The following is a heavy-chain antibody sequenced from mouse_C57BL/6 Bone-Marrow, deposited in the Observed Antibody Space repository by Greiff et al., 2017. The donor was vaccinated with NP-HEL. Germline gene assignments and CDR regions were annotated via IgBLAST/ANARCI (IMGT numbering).Heavy chain of an antibody. V-gene: IGHV1-19*01. J-gene: IGHJ4*01. CDR1: GYTFTDYY. Sequence: EVQLQQSGPVLVKPGASVKMSCKASGYTFTDYYMNWVKQSHGKSLEWIGVINPYNGGTSYNQKFKGKATLTVAKSSSTAYMELNSLTSEDSAVYCCAPYYYGSSYGEDYAMDYWGQGTSVTVSS. CDR3: APYYYGSSYGEDYAMDY. D-gene: IGHD1-1*01. CDR2: INPYNGGT.